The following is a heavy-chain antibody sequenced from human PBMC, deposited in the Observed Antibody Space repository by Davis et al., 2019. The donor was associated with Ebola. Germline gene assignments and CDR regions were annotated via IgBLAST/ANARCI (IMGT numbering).Heavy chain of an antibody. CDR1: GYNFRDYW. V-gene: IGHV5-51*01. CDR3: ARKRSWYYYGMDV. Sequence: GESLKISCQGSGYNFRDYWIVWVRQMPGKGLEWMGNIYPGDSDTRYSPSFQGQVTISADKSISTAYLQWSSLKASDTAMYYCARKRSWYYYGMDVWGQGTTVTVSS. CDR2: IYPGDSDT. D-gene: IGHD6-19*01. J-gene: IGHJ6*02.